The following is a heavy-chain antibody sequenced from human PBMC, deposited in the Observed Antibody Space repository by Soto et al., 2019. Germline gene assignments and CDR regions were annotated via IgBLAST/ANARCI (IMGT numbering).Heavy chain of an antibody. Sequence: SETLSLTCSVSGGSISGHYWSWIRLPAGRRLQWVGRIYSSGTTNYNPSLKSRVRMSVETDRNSFPLRLDSVTAADTAVYYCARNFDIAATGTAFDSWGRGVLVTVSS. J-gene: IGHJ4*02. V-gene: IGHV4-4*07. CDR1: GGSISGHY. CDR3: ARNFDIAATGTAFDS. CDR2: IYSSGTT. D-gene: IGHD6-13*01.